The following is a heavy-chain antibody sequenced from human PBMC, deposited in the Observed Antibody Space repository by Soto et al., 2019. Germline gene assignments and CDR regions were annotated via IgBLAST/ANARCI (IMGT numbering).Heavy chain of an antibody. V-gene: IGHV3-21*01. J-gene: IGHJ4*02. CDR3: ARDRAPNYDFWSGYDPFDY. CDR2: ISSSSSYI. Sequence: GGSLRLSCAASGFTFSSYSMNWVRQAPGKGLEWVSSISSSSSYIYYADSVKGRFTISRDNAKNSLYLQMNSLRAEDTAVYYCARDRAPNYDFWSGYDPFDYWGQGTLVTVSS. D-gene: IGHD3-3*01. CDR1: GFTFSSYS.